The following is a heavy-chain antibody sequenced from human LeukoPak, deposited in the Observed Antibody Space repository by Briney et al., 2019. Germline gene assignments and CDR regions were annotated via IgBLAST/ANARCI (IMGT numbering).Heavy chain of an antibody. CDR2: IYYTGT. V-gene: IGHV4-59*01. D-gene: IGHD7-27*01. Sequence: SETLSLTCTVSGGSISSYYWSWIRQPPGKGLEWIGYIYYTGTSYNPSLKSRVTISADTSKNQFSLKLISVTAANTAVYYCASRKLGNDYWGQGTLVTVSS. CDR1: GGSISSYY. J-gene: IGHJ4*02. CDR3: ASRKLGNDY.